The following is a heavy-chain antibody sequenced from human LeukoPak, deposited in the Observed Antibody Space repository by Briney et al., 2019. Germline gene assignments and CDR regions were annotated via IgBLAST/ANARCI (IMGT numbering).Heavy chain of an antibody. CDR2: IYNSGST. Sequence: SETLSLTCTVSGGSLSTYYWSWIRQPPGKGLEWIGYIYNSGSTNYSPSLRSRVAISVDTSKNQFSLKLSSVTAADTAVYYCARVRSIVGVYWGQGTLVTVSS. D-gene: IGHD1-26*01. CDR3: ARVRSIVGVY. V-gene: IGHV4-59*12. CDR1: GGSLSTYY. J-gene: IGHJ4*02.